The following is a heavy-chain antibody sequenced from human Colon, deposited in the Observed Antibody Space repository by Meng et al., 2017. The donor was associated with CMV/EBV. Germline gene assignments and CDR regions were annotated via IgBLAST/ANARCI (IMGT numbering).Heavy chain of an antibody. CDR1: NDSISSPYY. D-gene: IGHD3-16*01. J-gene: IGHJ4*02. CDR3: ARDLGGDYFDY. CDR2: VYHTGST. Sequence: SETLSLTCTVSNDSISSPYYWGWIRQSPGKGLEWIGSVYHTGSTYYNPSLESRVTISVDTSKNQFSLKLSSVTAADTAVYYCARDLGGDYFDYWGQGTLVTVSS. V-gene: IGHV4-38-2*02.